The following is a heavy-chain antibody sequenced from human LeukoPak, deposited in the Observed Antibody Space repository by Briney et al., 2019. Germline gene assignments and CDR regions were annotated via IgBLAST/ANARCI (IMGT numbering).Heavy chain of an antibody. J-gene: IGHJ4*02. V-gene: IGHV3-53*01. Sequence: GGSLRLSCAAAGFTVSSDYMTWVRQAPGKGLEWVSSIDGTGSTNYADSVRGRFTISRDNSKNTLYLQMNSLRAEDTAIYYCARDASGSRPIYWSQGTLVTVSS. CDR2: IDGTGST. CDR3: ARDASGSRPIY. D-gene: IGHD3-10*01. CDR1: GFTVSSDY.